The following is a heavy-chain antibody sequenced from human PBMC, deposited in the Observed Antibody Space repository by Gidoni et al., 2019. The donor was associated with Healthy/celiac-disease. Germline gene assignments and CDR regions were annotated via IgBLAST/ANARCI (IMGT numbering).Heavy chain of an antibody. CDR2: ISWNSGSI. J-gene: IGHJ3*02. CDR1: GFTFDDYA. Sequence: DVQLVESGGGLVQPGRSLRLSCAASGFTFDDYAMHWVRQAPGKGLEWVSGISWNSGSIGYADSVKGRFTISRDNAKNSLYLQMNSLRAEDTALYYCAKESWAVAAAFDIWGQGTMVTVSS. D-gene: IGHD6-19*01. V-gene: IGHV3-9*01. CDR3: AKESWAVAAAFDI.